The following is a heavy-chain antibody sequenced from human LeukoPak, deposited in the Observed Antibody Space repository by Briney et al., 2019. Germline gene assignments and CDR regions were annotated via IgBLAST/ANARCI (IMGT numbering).Heavy chain of an antibody. CDR2: IRSSGSTI. V-gene: IGHV3-48*01. D-gene: IGHD6-6*01. CDR1: GFTFSSYS. CDR3: ARDLRGGSSSGGVDY. Sequence: GSLRLSCAASGFTFSSYSMNWVRQAPGKGLEWVSYIRSSGSTIYYADSVKGRFTISRDNAKNSLYLQMNSLRAEDTAVYYCARDLRGGSSSGGVDYWGQGTLVTVSS. J-gene: IGHJ4*02.